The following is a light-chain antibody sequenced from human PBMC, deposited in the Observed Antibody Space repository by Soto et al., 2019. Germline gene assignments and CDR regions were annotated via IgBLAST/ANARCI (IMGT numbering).Light chain of an antibody. CDR2: DVS. CDR1: SGDVDAYDF. J-gene: IGLJ1*01. V-gene: IGLV2-14*01. Sequence: QSALTQPASVSGSPGQSITISCTGTSGDVDAYDFVSWYQHHPGKAPRLVIYDVSRRPAGASDRFSGSKSGSTASLTISSLQAEDEADYYCVSFTVHYSYVFGTGTKLTVL. CDR3: VSFTVHYSYV.